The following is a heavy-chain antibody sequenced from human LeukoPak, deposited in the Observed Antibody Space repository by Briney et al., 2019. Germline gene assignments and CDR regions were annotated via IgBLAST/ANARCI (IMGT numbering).Heavy chain of an antibody. CDR1: VFTLSSYS. CDR2: ITNSGGST. J-gene: IGHJ4*02. CDR3: AKDLRESSGWHGNFDY. V-gene: IGHV3-23*01. Sequence: GGSLRLSCAASVFTLSSYSMTWVRQALRKGREWVSGITNSGGSTYYADSVKGRFTISRDNSKNTLYLQMNSLRAEDTAVYYCAKDLRESSGWHGNFDYWGQGTLVTVSS. D-gene: IGHD6-19*01.